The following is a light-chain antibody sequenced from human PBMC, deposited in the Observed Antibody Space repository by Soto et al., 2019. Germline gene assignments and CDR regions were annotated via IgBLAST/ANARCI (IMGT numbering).Light chain of an antibody. CDR1: RSDVGGYDY. Sequence: QSALTQPASVSGSPGQSITISCTGSRSDVGGYDYVSWFQQHPGRAPKLLIYEVITRPSGVSTRFSGSKSANTASLTISGLQPEDEADFYCSSFTSSRTWVFGGGTKLTVL. CDR2: EVI. J-gene: IGLJ3*02. CDR3: SSFTSSRTWV. V-gene: IGLV2-14*01.